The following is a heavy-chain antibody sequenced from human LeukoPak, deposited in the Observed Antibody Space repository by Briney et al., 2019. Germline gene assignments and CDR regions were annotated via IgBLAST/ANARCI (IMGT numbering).Heavy chain of an antibody. J-gene: IGHJ6*02. CDR1: GGSFSGYY. Sequence: PSETLSLTCAVYGGSFSGYYWSWIRQPPGKGLEWIGEINHSGSTNYNPSLKSRVTISVDTSKNLFSLKLSSVTAADTAVYYCARYSRVTNYYYYGMDVWGQGTTVTVSS. CDR3: ARYSRVTNYYYYGMDV. D-gene: IGHD2-21*01. CDR2: INHSGST. V-gene: IGHV4-34*01.